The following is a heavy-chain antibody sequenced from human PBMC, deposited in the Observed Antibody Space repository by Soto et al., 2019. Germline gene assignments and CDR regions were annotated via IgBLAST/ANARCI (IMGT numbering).Heavy chain of an antibody. V-gene: IGHV3-49*03. CDR3: ASRFVGIGSFSYYFDS. CDR1: GFSFGDYA. J-gene: IGHJ4*02. CDR2: IRSKAYRGTT. D-gene: IGHD3-10*01. Sequence: PGGSLRLSCTASGFSFGDYAISWFRQAPGKGLEWVGFIRSKAYRGTTEYAASVKGRFTISRDDSKSIAHLQMNSLKTEDTAVYYCASRFVGIGSFSYYFDSWGQGTRVTVSS.